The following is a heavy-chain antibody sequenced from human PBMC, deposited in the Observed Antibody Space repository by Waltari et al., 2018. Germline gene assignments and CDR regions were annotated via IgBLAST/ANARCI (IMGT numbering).Heavy chain of an antibody. Sequence: QVQLVQSGAEVKKPGASVKVSCKASGYTFTGYYMHWVRQAPGQGLEWMGRSNPNSGGTNYAQKFQGRVTMTRDTSISTAYMELSRLRSDDTAVYYCAAYLYYYDSSGYYYFDYWGQGTLVTVSS. J-gene: IGHJ4*02. CDR2: SNPNSGGT. V-gene: IGHV1-2*06. CDR1: GYTFTGYY. D-gene: IGHD3-22*01. CDR3: AAYLYYYDSSGYYYFDY.